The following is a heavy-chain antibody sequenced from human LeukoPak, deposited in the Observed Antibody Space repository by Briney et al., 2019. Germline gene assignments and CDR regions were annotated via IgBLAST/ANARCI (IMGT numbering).Heavy chain of an antibody. V-gene: IGHV3-30*02. Sequence: GGSLRLSCAASGFTFSSYDMHWVRQAPGKGLEWVTFIRYDGSTKYYGDSVMGRFTISRDNPKNTLYLQMNSLGPEDTAVYHCVKDLGSYAFDIWGQGTMVTVSS. CDR3: VKDLGSYAFDI. CDR2: IRYDGSTK. D-gene: IGHD3-10*01. J-gene: IGHJ3*02. CDR1: GFTFSSYD.